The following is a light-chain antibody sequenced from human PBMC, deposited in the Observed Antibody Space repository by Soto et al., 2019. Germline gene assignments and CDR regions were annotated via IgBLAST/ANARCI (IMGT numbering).Light chain of an antibody. Sequence: EIVMTQPPATLSVSPGERATLSCRASQSISSSLAWYQHKPGQAPRLIISGASARATGTATRLSGSGSGTEFTLTISSLQSEDFAVYYCQQYSDWPWTFGRGTKVDIK. CDR2: GAS. CDR3: QQYSDWPWT. V-gene: IGKV3-15*01. CDR1: QSISSS. J-gene: IGKJ1*01.